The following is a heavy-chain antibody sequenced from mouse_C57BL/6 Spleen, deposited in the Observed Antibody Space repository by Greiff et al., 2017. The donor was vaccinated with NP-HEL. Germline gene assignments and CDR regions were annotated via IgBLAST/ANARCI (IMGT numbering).Heavy chain of an antibody. CDR1: GFTFSNYW. Sequence: EVKLVESGGGLVQPGGSMKLSCVASGFTFSNYWMNWVRQSPEKGLEWVAQIRLKSDNYATHYAESVKGRFTISRDESKSSVYLQMNNLRAEDTGIYYCTENWDDAMDYWGQGTSVTVSS. D-gene: IGHD4-1*01. CDR3: TENWDDAMDY. J-gene: IGHJ4*01. V-gene: IGHV6-3*01. CDR2: IRLKSDNYAT.